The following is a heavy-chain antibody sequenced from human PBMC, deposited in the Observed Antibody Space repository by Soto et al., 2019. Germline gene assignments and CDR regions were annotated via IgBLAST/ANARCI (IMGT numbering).Heavy chain of an antibody. CDR3: ARDSRDGWGGEPFDY. Sequence: QLQLVQSGAEVKKPGSSVKVSCKASGGTFSSYAISWVRQASGQGLEWLGGIIPIFGTANYAQKFQGRVTLIGDKSTSTAYMELSSLRSEDAAVYYCARDSRDGWGGEPFDYWGQGTLVTVSS. CDR1: GGTFSSYA. CDR2: IIPIFGTA. V-gene: IGHV1-69*06. J-gene: IGHJ4*02. D-gene: IGHD3-10*01.